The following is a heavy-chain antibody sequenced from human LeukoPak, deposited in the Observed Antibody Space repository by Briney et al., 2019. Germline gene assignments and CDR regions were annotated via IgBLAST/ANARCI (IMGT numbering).Heavy chain of an antibody. Sequence: PSQTLSLTCAFSAASFSSGDFSWSWIRQPPGKGLEWIGYIYRSGATYYNPSLKSRVTTSVDRSKNQFSLKLSSVTAADTAVYYCARGLGVRGVILTYFDSWGQGTLVTVSS. CDR1: AASFSSGDFS. CDR3: ARGLGVRGVILTYFDS. J-gene: IGHJ4*02. D-gene: IGHD3-10*01. V-gene: IGHV4-30-2*01. CDR2: IYRSGAT.